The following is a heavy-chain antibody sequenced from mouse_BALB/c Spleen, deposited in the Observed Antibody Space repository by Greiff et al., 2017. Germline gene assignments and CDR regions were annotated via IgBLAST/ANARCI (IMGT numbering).Heavy chain of an antibody. CDR3: ARWTQG. V-gene: IGHV1-4*01. J-gene: IGHJ3*01. Sequence: VQLQESGAELARPGASVKMSCKASGYTFASYTMHWVQQRPGQGLEWIGYINPSSGYTNYNQKFKDKATLTADKSSSTAYMQLSSLTSEDSAVYYCARWTQGWGQGTLVTVSA. CDR2: INPSSGYT. CDR1: GYTFASYT.